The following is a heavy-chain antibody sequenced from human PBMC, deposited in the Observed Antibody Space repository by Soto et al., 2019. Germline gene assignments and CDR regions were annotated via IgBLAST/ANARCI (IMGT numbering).Heavy chain of an antibody. V-gene: IGHV1-18*01. CDR3: ATQSGGSLYYYFDY. J-gene: IGHJ4*02. CDR1: GYTFTSYG. D-gene: IGHD2-15*01. Sequence: ASVKVSCKASGYTFTSYGISWVRQAPGQGLEWMGWISAYNGNTNYAQKLQGRVTMTTDTSTSTAYMELRSLRSDDTAVYYCATQSGGSLYYYFDYWGQGTLVTVSS. CDR2: ISAYNGNT.